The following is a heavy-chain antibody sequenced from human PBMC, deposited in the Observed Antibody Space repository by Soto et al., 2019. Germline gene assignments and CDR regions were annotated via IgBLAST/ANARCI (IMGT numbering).Heavy chain of an antibody. CDR2: IDPSDSYT. D-gene: IGHD2-8*01. CDR1: GYSFTSYW. J-gene: IGHJ6*02. V-gene: IGHV5-10-1*01. Sequence: GESLKISCKGSGYSFTSYWISWVRQMPGKGLEWMGRIDPSDSYTNYSPSFQGHVTISADKSISTAYLQWSSLKASDTAMCYCASLPRHWTNGVCYYYGMDVWGQGSTVTVSS. CDR3: ASLPRHWTNGVCYYYGMDV.